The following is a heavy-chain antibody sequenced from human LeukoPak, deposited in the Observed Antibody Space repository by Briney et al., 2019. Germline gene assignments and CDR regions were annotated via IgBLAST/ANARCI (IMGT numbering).Heavy chain of an antibody. CDR3: AKQTRYDSPAGGRGFDY. Sequence: GGSLRLSCAASGFTFSSYAMSWVRQAPGKGLEWVSAISGSGGSTYYADSVKGRFTISRDNSKNSLYLQMNSLRAEDTAIYYCAKQTRYDSPAGGRGFDYWGQGTLVTVSS. D-gene: IGHD3-22*01. CDR1: GFTFSSYA. V-gene: IGHV3-23*01. CDR2: ISGSGGST. J-gene: IGHJ4*02.